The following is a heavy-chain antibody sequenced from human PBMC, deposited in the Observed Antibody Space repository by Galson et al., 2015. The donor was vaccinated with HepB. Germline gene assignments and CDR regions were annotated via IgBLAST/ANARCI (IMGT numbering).Heavy chain of an antibody. CDR3: ATSGASSSSEYYYYYYMDV. CDR1: GYTLTKLS. CDR2: FDPEDGET. J-gene: IGHJ6*03. V-gene: IGHV1-24*01. D-gene: IGHD6-6*01. Sequence: SVKVSCKVSGYTLTKLSMHWVRQAPGKGLEWMGGFDPEDGETIYAQKFQGRVTMTEDTSTDTAYMELSSLRSEDTAVYYCATSGASSSSEYYYYYYMDVWGKGTTVTVSS.